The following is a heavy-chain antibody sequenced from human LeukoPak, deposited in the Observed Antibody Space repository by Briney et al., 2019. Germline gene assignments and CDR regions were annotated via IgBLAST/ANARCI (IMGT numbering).Heavy chain of an antibody. V-gene: IGHV1-2*02. D-gene: IGHD3-22*01. J-gene: IGHJ4*02. CDR2: INPKSGGT. CDR3: ARGGSDSSGYYPRDFDY. CDR1: GYTFTDYY. Sequence: ASVKVSCKASGYTFTDYYVHWVRQAPGQGLEWMGWINPKSGGTNYAQKFQGRVTMTRDTSISTAYMGLSRLISDDTAVYYCARGGSDSSGYYPRDFDYWGQGTLVTVSS.